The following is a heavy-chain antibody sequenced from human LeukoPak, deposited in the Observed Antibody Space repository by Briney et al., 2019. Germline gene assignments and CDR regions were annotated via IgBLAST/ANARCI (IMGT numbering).Heavy chain of an antibody. CDR2: ISAYNGNT. CDR1: GDTFTSYG. J-gene: IGHJ4*02. D-gene: IGHD3-22*01. V-gene: IGHV1-18*01. Sequence: ASVKVSCKASGDTFTSYGISWVRQAPGQGLEWMGWISAYNGNTNYAQKLQGRVTMTTDTSTKTAYMELRSLRSDDTAVYYCAGDRDYYDSRKPLDYWGQGTLVTVSS. CDR3: AGDRDYYDSRKPLDY.